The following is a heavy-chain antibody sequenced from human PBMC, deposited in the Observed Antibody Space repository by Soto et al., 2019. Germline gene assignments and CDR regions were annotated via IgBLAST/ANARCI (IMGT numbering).Heavy chain of an antibody. CDR3: ARGPTVYYDSSGKYLLDQ. D-gene: IGHD3-22*01. J-gene: IGHJ4*02. CDR2: ISTYNGNT. V-gene: IGHV1-18*01. CDR1: GYTFTTYG. Sequence: ASVKVSCKASGYTFTTYGMSWVRQAPGQGLDWMGWISTYNGNTKYAESLQGRVSMTTDTTTSTAYMELKSLTSDDTAVYYCARGPTVYYDSSGKYLLDQWGQGTLVTVSS.